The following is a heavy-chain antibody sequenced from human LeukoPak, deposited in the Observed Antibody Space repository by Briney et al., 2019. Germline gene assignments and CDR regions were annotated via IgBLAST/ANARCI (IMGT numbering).Heavy chain of an antibody. D-gene: IGHD6-6*01. V-gene: IGHV1-2*02. CDR3: ARGPVATRPAARHFDY. CDR2: INPNSGGT. CDR1: GYTFTGYY. Sequence: GASVKVSCKASGYTFTGYYMHWVRQAPGQGLEWMGWINPNSGGTNYAQKFQGRVTVTRDTSISTAYMELSRLRSDDTAVYYCARGPVATRPAARHFDYWGQGTLVTVSS. J-gene: IGHJ4*02.